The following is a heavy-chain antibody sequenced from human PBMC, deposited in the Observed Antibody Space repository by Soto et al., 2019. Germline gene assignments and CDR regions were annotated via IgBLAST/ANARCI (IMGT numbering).Heavy chain of an antibody. Sequence: TLSLTCTVSGDSISSGSYYWAWIRQPSGKGLEWIGSIDYSGRTYYTPSLKSRVTISVDTSKNHFSLKLSSVTAADTAVYYCARAGGGSRGWLRLTRGNWFDPWGQGTLVTVSS. CDR1: GDSISSGSYY. J-gene: IGHJ5*02. CDR2: IDYSGRT. D-gene: IGHD5-12*01. CDR3: ARAGGGSRGWLRLTRGNWFDP. V-gene: IGHV4-39*02.